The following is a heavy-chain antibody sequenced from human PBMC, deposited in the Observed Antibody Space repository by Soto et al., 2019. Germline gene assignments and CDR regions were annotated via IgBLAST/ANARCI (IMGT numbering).Heavy chain of an antibody. D-gene: IGHD3-22*01. CDR2: IYSSGST. Sequence: SETLSLTCTVSGGSVSSDTHYWSWIRQPPGKRLEWIGFIYSSGSTNYNPSLKSRVTMSVDTSKNQFSLNLSAVTAADTAVYYCSTRAYDTNGYYRFDPWGQGTLVTVSS. CDR3: STRAYDTNGYYRFDP. J-gene: IGHJ5*01. CDR1: GGSVSSDTHY. V-gene: IGHV4-61*01.